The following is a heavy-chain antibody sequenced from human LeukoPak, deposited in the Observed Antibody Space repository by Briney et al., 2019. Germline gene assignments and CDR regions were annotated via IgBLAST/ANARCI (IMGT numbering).Heavy chain of an antibody. D-gene: IGHD3-10*01. V-gene: IGHV1-18*04. CDR3: ARDKDYGSGTFYTRPPVTYYYGMDV. CDR2: ISAYNGKT. J-gene: IGHJ6*02. Sequence: ASVKVSCKASGYTFTGYYMHWVRQAPGQGLEWMGWISAYNGKTNYAQKFQGRFTMTTDTSTSTAYMDLRSLRSDDTAVYYCARDKDYGSGTFYTRPPVTYYYGMDVWGQGTTVTVSS. CDR1: GYTFTGYY.